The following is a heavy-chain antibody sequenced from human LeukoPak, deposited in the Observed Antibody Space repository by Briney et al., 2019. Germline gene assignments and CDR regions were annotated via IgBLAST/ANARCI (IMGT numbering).Heavy chain of an antibody. D-gene: IGHD3-3*01. CDR2: IKSKTDGGTT. Sequence: GGSLRLSCAASGFTFSNAWMSWVRQAPGKGLEWVGRIKSKTDGGTTDYAAPVKGRFTISRDDSKNTLYLQMNSLKTEDTAVYYCTTDHSFLEWLLSLDYYYGMDVWGQGTTVTVSS. V-gene: IGHV3-15*01. CDR1: GFTFSNAW. J-gene: IGHJ6*02. CDR3: TTDHSFLEWLLSLDYYYGMDV.